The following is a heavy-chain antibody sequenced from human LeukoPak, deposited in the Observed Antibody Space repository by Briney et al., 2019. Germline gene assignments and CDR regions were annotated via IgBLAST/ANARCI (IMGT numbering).Heavy chain of an antibody. CDR1: GFNFMTYG. V-gene: IGHV3-30*18. CDR2: ISNDGGKR. CDR3: AKGLRWFGDFYFNFFDY. D-gene: IGHD3-10*01. J-gene: IGHJ4*02. Sequence: PGGSLRLSCAASGFNFMTYGMHWVRQAPGKGLEWVAFISNDGGKRFFGESVKGRFTIARDNSENTVSLQMNTLKTEDTAVYYCAKGLRWFGDFYFNFFDYWGQGILVTVSS.